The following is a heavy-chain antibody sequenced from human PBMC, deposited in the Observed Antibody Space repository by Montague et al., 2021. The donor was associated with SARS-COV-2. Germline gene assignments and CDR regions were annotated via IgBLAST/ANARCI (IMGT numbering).Heavy chain of an antibody. Sequence: SETLSLTCTVSGDSISSFYWNWIRQPAGKGLEWIGRIYASGGTXXXPSXKGRVTMPVDTSKNQFSLKLNSVTAADTAVYYCGRGVVAATPVVDYWGRGTLVTVSS. D-gene: IGHD2-15*01. J-gene: IGHJ4*02. V-gene: IGHV4-4*07. CDR1: GDSISSFY. CDR2: IYASGGT. CDR3: GRGVVAATPVVDY.